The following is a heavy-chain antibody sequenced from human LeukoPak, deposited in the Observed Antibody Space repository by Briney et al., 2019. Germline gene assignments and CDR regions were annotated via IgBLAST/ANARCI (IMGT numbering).Heavy chain of an antibody. CDR3: ARGHFYDSSDYYHDAFDI. D-gene: IGHD3-22*01. CDR1: GFTFSSYG. V-gene: IGHV3-33*01. CDR2: IWYDGSNK. J-gene: IGHJ3*02. Sequence: PGRSLTLSCAASGFTFSSYGMHWVRQAPGKGLEWVAVIWYDGSNKYYADSVKGRFTISGANSKNTLYLHMNSLRAEDTAVYYCARGHFYDSSDYYHDAFDIWGQGTMVTVSS.